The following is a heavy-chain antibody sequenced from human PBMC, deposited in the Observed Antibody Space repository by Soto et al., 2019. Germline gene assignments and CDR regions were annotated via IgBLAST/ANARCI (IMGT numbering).Heavy chain of an antibody. CDR2: ISGSGGST. D-gene: IGHD2-2*01. CDR1: GFTFSSYA. J-gene: IGHJ4*02. CDR3: AKDHGVVVPAAMVDVDY. V-gene: IGHV3-23*01. Sequence: PGGSLRLSCAASGFTFSSYAMSWVRQAPGKGLEWVSAISGSGGSTYYADPVKGRFTISRDNSKNTLYLQMNSLRAEDTAVYYCAKDHGVVVPAAMVDVDYWGQGTLVTVSS.